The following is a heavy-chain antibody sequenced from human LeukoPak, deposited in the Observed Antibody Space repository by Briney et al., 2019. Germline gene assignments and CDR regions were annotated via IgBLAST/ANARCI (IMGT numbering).Heavy chain of an antibody. V-gene: IGHV3-23*01. CDR1: EFTFSNYA. Sequence: PGGSLRLSXAASEFTFSNYAMTWVRQTPGKGLEWVSGISGDGDSRYYADSVNGQFTISRDNSKNTLYLQMNSLRAEDTALYYCAKVAGSSSWYGGNAFDIWGQGTMVTVSS. CDR2: ISGDGDSR. CDR3: AKVAGSSSWYGGNAFDI. D-gene: IGHD6-13*01. J-gene: IGHJ3*02.